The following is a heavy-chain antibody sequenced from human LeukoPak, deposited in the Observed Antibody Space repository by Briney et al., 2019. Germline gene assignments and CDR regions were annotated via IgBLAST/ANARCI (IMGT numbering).Heavy chain of an antibody. Sequence: GGSLILSCAASGFTFSGSAIHWVRQASGKGLEWVGRIKSKAKSNATAYAASLNGRFTISTDDSKNTAYLQMNSLMTEVMAVYYCVRLSDSGYDRQGTPGGRGPLVTVSS. CDR2: IKSKAKSNAT. J-gene: IGHJ4*02. CDR3: VRLSDSGYDRQGTP. D-gene: IGHD5-12*01. V-gene: IGHV3-73*01. CDR1: GFTFSGSA.